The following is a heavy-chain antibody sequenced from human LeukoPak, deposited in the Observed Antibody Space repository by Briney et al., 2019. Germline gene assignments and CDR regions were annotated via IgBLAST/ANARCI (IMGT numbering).Heavy chain of an antibody. D-gene: IGHD1-1*01. Sequence: GASVKVSCKASGGTFSSYAISWVRQAPGQGLEWMGGIIPIFGTANYAQKFQGRVTITADESTSTAYMELSSLRSEDTAVYYCASAPQLGPVYYYYYMDVWGKGTTVTVSS. V-gene: IGHV1-69*13. CDR3: ASAPQLGPVYYYYYMDV. J-gene: IGHJ6*03. CDR1: GGTFSSYA. CDR2: IIPIFGTA.